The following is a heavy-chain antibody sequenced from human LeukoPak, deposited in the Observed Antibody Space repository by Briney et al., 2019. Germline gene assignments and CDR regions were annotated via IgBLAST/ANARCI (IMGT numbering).Heavy chain of an antibody. CDR3: AVTPSNLSHLDK. V-gene: IGHV1-8*01. J-gene: IGHJ4*02. CDR1: TDTFINYD. D-gene: IGHD4-11*01. Sequence: APVKVSCKASTDTFINYDINWVRQATGQGLEWIGWMNPNTGNTGYAQNFQGRVTMTRDTSISTAHMELSSLRPEDTAVYYCAVTPSNLSHLDKWGQGTLVTISS. CDR2: MNPNTGNT.